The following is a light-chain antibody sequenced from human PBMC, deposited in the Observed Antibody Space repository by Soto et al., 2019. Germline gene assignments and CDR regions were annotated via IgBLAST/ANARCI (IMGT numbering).Light chain of an antibody. V-gene: IGLV1-40*01. Sequence: QSALTQPPSVSGAPGQRVTISCTGSSSNIGAGYDVHWYQQLPGTAPKLLIYGNSNRPSGVPDRFSGSKSGTSASLAITGLQVEDEADYSCQSYDSSLSGSYVFGTGTKLTVL. CDR1: SSNIGAGYD. CDR2: GNS. J-gene: IGLJ1*01. CDR3: QSYDSSLSGSYV.